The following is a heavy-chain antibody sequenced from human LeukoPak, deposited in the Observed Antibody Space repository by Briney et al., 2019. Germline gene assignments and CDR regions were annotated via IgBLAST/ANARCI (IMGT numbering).Heavy chain of an antibody. Sequence: GGSLRLSCAASGFTFRNYWMHWVRQAPGKGLEWVSFIYSGGNTHYSDSVTGRFTISRDNSKNTLYLQMNSLRAEDTAIYYCARRAGEYSHPYDYWGQGTLVTVSS. CDR1: GFTFRNYW. CDR2: IYSGGNT. V-gene: IGHV3-53*01. CDR3: ARRAGEYSHPYDY. J-gene: IGHJ4*02. D-gene: IGHD2-15*01.